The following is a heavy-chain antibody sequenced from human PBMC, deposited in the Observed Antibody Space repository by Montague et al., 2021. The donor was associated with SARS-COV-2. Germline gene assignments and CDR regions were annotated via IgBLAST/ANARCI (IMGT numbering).Heavy chain of an antibody. D-gene: IGHD6-19*01. CDR1: GGSISSSSYY. Sequence: SETLSLTCTVSGGSISSSSYYWGRFRQPPGKGLEWIGSINFSGKTYYKPSLKSRVTISVDTSKDQFSLKLSSVTAADTAVYYCARYSVAGTRYFDFWGQGTLVTVSS. J-gene: IGHJ4*02. V-gene: IGHV4-39*01. CDR3: ARYSVAGTRYFDF. CDR2: INFSGKT.